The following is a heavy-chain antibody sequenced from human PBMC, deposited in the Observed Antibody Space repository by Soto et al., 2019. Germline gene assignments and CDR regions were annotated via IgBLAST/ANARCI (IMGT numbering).Heavy chain of an antibody. V-gene: IGHV4-34*01. D-gene: IGHD4-17*01. CDR1: GGSFSGYY. CDR2: INHSGST. J-gene: IGHJ6*03. CDR3: ARGAVNYYYYMDV. Sequence: PSETLSLTCAVYGGSFSGYYWSWIRRPPGKGLEWIGEINHSGSTNYNPSLKSRVTISVDTSKNQFSLKLSSVTAADTAVYYCARGAVNYYYYMDVWGKGTTVTVSS.